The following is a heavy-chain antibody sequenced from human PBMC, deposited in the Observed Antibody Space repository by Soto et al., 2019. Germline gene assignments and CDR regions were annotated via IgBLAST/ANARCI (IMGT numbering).Heavy chain of an antibody. Sequence: SKACVYTITGYEMHWGRQAPGQGLEWMGWINPNSGGTNYAQKFQGRVTMTRDTSISTAYMELSRLRSDDTAVYYSARSMIVVVPADQGFVPWG. V-gene: IGHV1-2*02. CDR2: INPNSGGT. CDR3: ARSMIVVVPADQGFVP. J-gene: IGHJ5*02. CDR1: VYTITGYE. D-gene: IGHD2-2*01.